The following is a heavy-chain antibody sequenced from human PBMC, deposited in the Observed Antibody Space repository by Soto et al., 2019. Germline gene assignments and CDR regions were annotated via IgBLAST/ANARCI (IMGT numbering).Heavy chain of an antibody. J-gene: IGHJ6*02. Sequence: ASVKVSCKASGYTFTSYGISWVRQAPGQGLEWMGWISAYNGNTNYAQKLQGRVTMTTDTSTSTAYMELRSLRSDDTAVYYCARDCEYYYDSSGYYYNYYYYGMDAWGQGTTVTVSS. CDR1: GYTFTSYG. D-gene: IGHD3-22*01. CDR3: ARDCEYYYDSSGYYYNYYYYGMDA. CDR2: ISAYNGNT. V-gene: IGHV1-18*01.